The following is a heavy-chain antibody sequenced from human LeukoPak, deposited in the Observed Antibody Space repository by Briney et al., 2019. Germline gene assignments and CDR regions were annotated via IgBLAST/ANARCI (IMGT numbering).Heavy chain of an antibody. D-gene: IGHD2-2*01. CDR2: IYYSGST. CDR3: ARRLGGTSTGFDY. CDR1: GGSISSSSYY. Sequence: PSETLSLTCTVSGGSISSSSYYWGWIRQPPGKGLEWIGGIYYSGSTYYNPSLKSRVTISVDTSKNQFSLKLSSVTAADTAVYHCARRLGGTSTGFDYWGQGTLVTVSS. J-gene: IGHJ4*02. V-gene: IGHV4-39*01.